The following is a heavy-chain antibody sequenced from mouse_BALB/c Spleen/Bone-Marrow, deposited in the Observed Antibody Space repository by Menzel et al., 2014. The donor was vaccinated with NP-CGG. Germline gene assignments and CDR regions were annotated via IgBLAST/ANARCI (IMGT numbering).Heavy chain of an antibody. V-gene: IGHV14-3*02. CDR2: IDPANGNT. J-gene: IGHJ4*01. D-gene: IGHD1-2*01. CDR3: NAWNYYGGMGY. Sequence: EVKVEESGAELVKPGAAVKLSCTGSGFNIKDTYMHWVKQRPEQGLEWIGRIDPANGNTKYDPKFQGKATITADTSSNTAYLQFSSLTSEDTAVYYCNAWNYYGGMGYWGQGTSVTVSS. CDR1: GFNIKDTY.